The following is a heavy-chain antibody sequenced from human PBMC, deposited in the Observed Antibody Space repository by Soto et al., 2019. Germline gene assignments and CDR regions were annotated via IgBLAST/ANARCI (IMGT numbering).Heavy chain of an antibody. CDR3: ARALPPSMVRGFDY. Sequence: QVQLVESGGGVVQPGRSLTLSFAASGFTFSSYGMHWVRQAPGKGLEWVALIWYDGSNEYYVDSVKGRFTISRDDSRNTLSLQMNSLRPEDTAVYYCARALPPSMVRGFDYWGQGTLVTVSP. V-gene: IGHV3-33*01. CDR2: IWYDGSNE. D-gene: IGHD3-10*01. J-gene: IGHJ4*02. CDR1: GFTFSSYG.